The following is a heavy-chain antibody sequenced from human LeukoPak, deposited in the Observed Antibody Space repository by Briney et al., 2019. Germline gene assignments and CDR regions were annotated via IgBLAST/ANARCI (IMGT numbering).Heavy chain of an antibody. V-gene: IGHV4-30-4*01. CDR2: IYYSGST. J-gene: IGHJ3*02. Sequence: SETLSLTCTVSGGSISSGDYYWSWIRQPPGKGLEWIGYIYYSGSTYYNPSLKSRVTISVDTSKNQFSLKLSSVTAADTAVYYCARDLTYYDILTGYSPYAFDIWGQGTMVTVSS. D-gene: IGHD3-9*01. CDR1: GGSISSGDYY. CDR3: ARDLTYYDILTGYSPYAFDI.